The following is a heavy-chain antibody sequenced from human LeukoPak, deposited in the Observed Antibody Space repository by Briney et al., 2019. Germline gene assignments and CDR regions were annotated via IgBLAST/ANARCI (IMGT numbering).Heavy chain of an antibody. J-gene: IGHJ6*02. D-gene: IGHD5-18*01. CDR3: ARADVDTVMEYYGMDV. CDR1: GGTFSSYA. CDR2: IIPILGIA. Sequence: SVKVSCKASGGTFSSYAISWVRQAPGQGLEWMGRIIPILGIANYAQKFQGRVTITADKSTSTAYMELSSLRSEDTAVYYCARADVDTVMEYYGMDVWGQGTTVTVSS. V-gene: IGHV1-69*04.